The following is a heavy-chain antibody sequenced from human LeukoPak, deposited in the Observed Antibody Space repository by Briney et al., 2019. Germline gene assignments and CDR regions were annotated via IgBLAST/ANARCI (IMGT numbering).Heavy chain of an antibody. CDR2: ISAYNGNT. Sequence: ASVKVSCKASGYTFTSYGISWVRQVPGQGLEWMGWISAYNGNTNYAQKLQGRVTMTTDTSTSTAYMELRSLRSDDTAVYYCARQYYDFWSGYSDYWGQGTLVTVSS. D-gene: IGHD3-3*01. CDR3: ARQYYDFWSGYSDY. J-gene: IGHJ4*02. V-gene: IGHV1-18*01. CDR1: GYTFTSYG.